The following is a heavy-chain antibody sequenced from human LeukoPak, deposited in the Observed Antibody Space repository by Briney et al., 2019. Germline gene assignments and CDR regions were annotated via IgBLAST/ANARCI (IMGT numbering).Heavy chain of an antibody. V-gene: IGHV3-23*01. CDR2: ISGSGGST. J-gene: IGHJ5*02. CDR3: AKVPYSSGWYSNWFDP. Sequence: PGGSLRLSCAASGFTFSSYAMSWVRHAPGKGLECVSAISGSGGSTYYADSVKGRFTISRDNSKNTLYLQMNSLRAEDTAVYYCAKVPYSSGWYSNWFDPWGQGTLVTVSS. CDR1: GFTFSSYA. D-gene: IGHD6-19*01.